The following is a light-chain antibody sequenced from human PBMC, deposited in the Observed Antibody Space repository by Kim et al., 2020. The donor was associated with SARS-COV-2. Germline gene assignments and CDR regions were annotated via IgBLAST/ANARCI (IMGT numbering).Light chain of an antibody. CDR1: KLGDKY. V-gene: IGLV3-1*01. CDR3: QAWDSSFWV. J-gene: IGLJ3*02. CDR2: QDS. Sequence: VSVSPGQTASITCSGDKLGDKYACWYQQKPGQSPVLVIYQDSKRPSGIPERFSGSNSGNTATLTISGTQAMDEADYYCQAWDSSFWVFGGGTQLTVL.